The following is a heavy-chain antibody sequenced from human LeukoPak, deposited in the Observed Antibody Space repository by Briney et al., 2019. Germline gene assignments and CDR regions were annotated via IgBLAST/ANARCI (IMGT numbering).Heavy chain of an antibody. V-gene: IGHV4-59*08. CDR1: GGSISSYY. Sequence: SQTLSPTCTVSGGSISSYYWSWIRQPPGKGLEWIGYIYYSGSTNYNPSLKSRVTISVDTSKNQFSLKLSSVTAADTAVYYCARHTSITIFGVVRRGYFDYWGQGTLVTVSS. CDR3: ARHTSITIFGVVRRGYFDY. D-gene: IGHD3-3*01. J-gene: IGHJ4*02. CDR2: IYYSGST.